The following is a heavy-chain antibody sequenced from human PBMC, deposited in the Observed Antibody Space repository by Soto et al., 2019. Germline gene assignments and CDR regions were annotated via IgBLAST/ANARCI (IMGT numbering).Heavy chain of an antibody. Sequence: QVQLVQSGAEVKKPGSSVKVSCKASGGTFSSYTISWVRQAPGQGLEWMGRIIPILGIANYAQKFQGRVTLTADKSTGTAYMELSSLRSEDTAVYYCAGGPSTMVFTNWFDPWGQGTLVTVSS. V-gene: IGHV1-69*02. D-gene: IGHD3-10*01. CDR3: AGGPSTMVFTNWFDP. CDR1: GGTFSSYT. J-gene: IGHJ5*02. CDR2: IIPILGIA.